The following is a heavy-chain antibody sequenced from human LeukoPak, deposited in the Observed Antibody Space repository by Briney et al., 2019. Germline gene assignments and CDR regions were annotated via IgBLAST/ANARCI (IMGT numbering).Heavy chain of an antibody. V-gene: IGHV1-24*01. CDR2: FDPEDGET. Sequence: ASVKVSCKVSGYTLTELSMHWVRQPPGKGLEWMGGFDPEDGETIYAQKFQVRVTMAEDTSTDTAYMELSSLRSEDTAVYYCATDMGLWGYSYWGQGTLVTVSS. CDR3: ATDMGLWGYSY. D-gene: IGHD5-12*01. CDR1: GYTLTELS. J-gene: IGHJ4*02.